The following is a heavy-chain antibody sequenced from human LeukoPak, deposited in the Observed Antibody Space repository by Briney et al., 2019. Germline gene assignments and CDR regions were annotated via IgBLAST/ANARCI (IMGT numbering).Heavy chain of an antibody. V-gene: IGHV4-61*02. J-gene: IGHJ6*03. CDR1: GDSITSGSYY. CDR3: ARGGSTLHSAGGHDIEFYYYYYMDV. D-gene: IGHD3-9*01. Sequence: PPETLSLTCTVSGDSITSGSYYWSWIRQPAGKGLEWIGRIFISGGTNYNPLLRSRVTMSLDTSKNQFSLKLYSVTAADTAVYYCARGGSTLHSAGGHDIEFYYYYYMDVWGKGTTVTISS. CDR2: IFISGGT.